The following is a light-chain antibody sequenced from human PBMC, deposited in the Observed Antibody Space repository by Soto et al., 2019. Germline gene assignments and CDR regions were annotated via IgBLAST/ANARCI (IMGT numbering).Light chain of an antibody. Sequence: DIQMTQSPSTLSASVGDRVTITCRASQSISSWLAWYQQKPGKAPKLLIYDAPSLESGVPSRFSGSGSGTEFTLTISSLQPDDFATHYCQQYNSYSTFGQGTKVDIK. CDR2: DAP. V-gene: IGKV1-5*01. CDR1: QSISSW. CDR3: QQYNSYST. J-gene: IGKJ1*01.